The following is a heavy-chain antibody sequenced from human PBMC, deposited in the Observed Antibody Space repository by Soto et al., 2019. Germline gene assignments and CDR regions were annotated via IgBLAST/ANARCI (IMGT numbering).Heavy chain of an antibody. D-gene: IGHD2-2*01. CDR3: ARGAYCTSSSCYF. J-gene: IGHJ4*02. CDR2: IRSKAYGGTT. Sequence: PGGSLRLSCTASGFTFGDYAMSWFRQAPGKGLEWVGFIRSKAYGGTTEYAASVKGRFSISRDDSEGIVYLQMNSLKIEDTAVYYCARGAYCTSSSCYFWGQGTLVTVSS. CDR1: GFTFGDYA. V-gene: IGHV3-49*03.